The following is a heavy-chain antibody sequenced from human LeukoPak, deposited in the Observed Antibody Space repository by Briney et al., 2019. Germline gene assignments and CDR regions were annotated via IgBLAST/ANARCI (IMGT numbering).Heavy chain of an antibody. J-gene: IGHJ5*02. Sequence: SVRVSCKASGGTFASFDVSWVRQAPGQGLERMGRSIALLGISNYAQKFQGRVTITADKSTSTAYMELSGLRSEDTAVYYCARDKGAEMATVTGWFDPWGQGTLVIVSS. V-gene: IGHV1-69*04. D-gene: IGHD5-24*01. CDR1: GGTFASFD. CDR2: SIALLGIS. CDR3: ARDKGAEMATVTGWFDP.